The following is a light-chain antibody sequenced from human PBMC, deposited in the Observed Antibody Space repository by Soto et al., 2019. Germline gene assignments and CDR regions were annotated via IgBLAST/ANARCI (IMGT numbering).Light chain of an antibody. CDR1: QGISTY. V-gene: IGKV1-9*01. CDR3: QQLNTLPFT. J-gene: IGKJ5*01. Sequence: DIQMTKSPSSLSASVGESFTITCRASQGISTYLNWYQQKPGKDPELMIYEASTLQSGVPSRFSGSGSGTEFTLTISGLLPEDLATYHCQQLNTLPFTFGQGTRLEIK. CDR2: EAS.